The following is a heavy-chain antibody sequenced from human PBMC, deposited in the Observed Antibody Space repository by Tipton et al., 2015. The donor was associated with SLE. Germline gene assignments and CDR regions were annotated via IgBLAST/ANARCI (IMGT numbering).Heavy chain of an antibody. CDR1: GFTVSSLA. CDR3: ARKYSSTWYGDEYFQH. J-gene: IGHJ1*01. D-gene: IGHD6-13*01. CDR2: VLYDGIKT. V-gene: IGHV3-33*08. Sequence: SLRLSCAASGFTVSSLAMHWVRQVPGKGLEWVAVVLYDGIKTNYADSVKGRFTISRDNSKNTLNLQMNSLRAEDTAVYYCARKYSSTWYGDEYFQHWGQGTLVTVSS.